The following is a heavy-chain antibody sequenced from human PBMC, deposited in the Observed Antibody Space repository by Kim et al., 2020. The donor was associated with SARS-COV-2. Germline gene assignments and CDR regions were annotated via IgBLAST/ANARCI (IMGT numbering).Heavy chain of an antibody. CDR1: GYTFTDYY. CDR2: INPYSGDT. V-gene: IGHV1-2*02. CDR3: ARSAHFWSGHYLDF. D-gene: IGHD3-3*01. J-gene: IGHJ4*02. Sequence: ASVKVSCKASGYTFTDYYIHWVRQAPGQGLEWIGWINPYSGDTNYAQKFQGRVTMTRDTSISTPYVELSSLRSDDTAVYYCARSAHFWSGHYLDFWGQGTLITVSP.